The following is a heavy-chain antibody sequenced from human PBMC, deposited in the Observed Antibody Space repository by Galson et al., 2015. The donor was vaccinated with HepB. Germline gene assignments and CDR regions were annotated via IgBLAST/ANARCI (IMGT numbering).Heavy chain of an antibody. Sequence: SLRLSCATSGFTFRKYAMSWVRQAPGKGLEWVSVISPGGSDAFYAESVKGRFTITRDFSENTLYLQMNSLRAEDTALYYCAQDDYYDISGQEFDASDIWGQGTMVTVSS. D-gene: IGHD3-22*01. CDR3: AQDDYYDISGQEFDASDI. CDR2: ISPGGSDA. V-gene: IGHV3-23*01. CDR1: GFTFRKYA. J-gene: IGHJ3*02.